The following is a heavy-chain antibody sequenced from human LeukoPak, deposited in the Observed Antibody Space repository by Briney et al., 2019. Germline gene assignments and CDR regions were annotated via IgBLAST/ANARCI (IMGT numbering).Heavy chain of an antibody. Sequence: PSETLSLTCTVSGGSISSGGYYWSWIRQHPGKGLEWIGYIYYSGSTYYNPSLKSRVTISVDTSKNQFSLKLSSVTAADTAVYYCARSVARITGPEDYFDYWGQGTLVTVSS. J-gene: IGHJ4*02. CDR3: ARSVARITGPEDYFDY. D-gene: IGHD1-20*01. V-gene: IGHV4-31*03. CDR1: GGSISSGGYY. CDR2: IYYSGST.